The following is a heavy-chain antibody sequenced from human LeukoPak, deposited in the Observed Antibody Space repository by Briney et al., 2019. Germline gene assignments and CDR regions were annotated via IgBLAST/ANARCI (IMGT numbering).Heavy chain of an antibody. J-gene: IGHJ5*02. CDR2: IYTSGST. CDR1: GVSISSGSYY. Sequence: SQTLSLTCTVSGVSISSGSYYWRWLRQPAGKGLEWIGRIYTSGSTNYNPSLKSRVTISVDTSKNQFSLKLSSVTAADTAVYYCARGIFGVEGSNWFDPWGQGTLVTVSS. V-gene: IGHV4-61*02. D-gene: IGHD3-3*01. CDR3: ARGIFGVEGSNWFDP.